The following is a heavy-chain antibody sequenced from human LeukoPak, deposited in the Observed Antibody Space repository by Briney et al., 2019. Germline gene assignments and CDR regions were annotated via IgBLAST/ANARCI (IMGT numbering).Heavy chain of an antibody. D-gene: IGHD3-22*01. CDR1: GGSISSYY. Sequence: SETLSLTCTVSGGSISSYYWSWIRQPPGKGLEWIGYIYYSGSTNYNPSLKSRVTISVDTSKNQFSLKLSSVTAADTAVYYCARNPPYYDSSGLFDYWGQGTLVTVSS. J-gene: IGHJ4*02. CDR3: ARNPPYYDSSGLFDY. CDR2: IYYSGST. V-gene: IGHV4-59*08.